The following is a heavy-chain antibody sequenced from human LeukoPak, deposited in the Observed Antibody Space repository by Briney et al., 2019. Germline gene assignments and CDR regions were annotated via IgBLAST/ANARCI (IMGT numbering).Heavy chain of an antibody. V-gene: IGHV1-18*01. CDR3: ARQYFYYDSRGYSYPYYFDY. CDR1: GYTLTSYG. J-gene: IGHJ4*02. CDR2: INPYSGNT. Sequence: ASVKVSCKASGYTLTSYGIIWVRQAPGQGLECMGWINPYSGNTNYAQKLRGRVNMTTDTSTSTAYMELRSLRSDDTAVYYCARQYFYYDSRGYSYPYYFDYWGQGTVVTVSS. D-gene: IGHD3-22*01.